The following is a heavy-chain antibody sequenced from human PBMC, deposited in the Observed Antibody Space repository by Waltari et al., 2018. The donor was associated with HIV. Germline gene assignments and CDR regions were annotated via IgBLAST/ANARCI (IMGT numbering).Heavy chain of an antibody. D-gene: IGHD4-17*01. V-gene: IGHV5-51*01. J-gene: IGHJ4*02. CDR3: ARRTAVGGSTVTTGAFGY. CDR2: IYPGDSDT. CDR1: GYSFTSYW. Sequence: EVQLVQSGAEVKKPGESLKISCKGSGYSFTSYWIGWVRQMPGKGLEWMGIIYPGDSDTRYSPSFQGQVTISADKSISTAYLQWSSLKASDTAMYYCARRTAVGGSTVTTGAFGYWGQGTLVTVSS.